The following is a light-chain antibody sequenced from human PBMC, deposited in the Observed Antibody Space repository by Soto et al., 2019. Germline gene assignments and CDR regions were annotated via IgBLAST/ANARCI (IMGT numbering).Light chain of an antibody. Sequence: QAVVTQEPSLTVSPGGTVTLTCASSTGAVTSTYYPNWFQQKPGQAPGSLIYSTSNKHSWTPARFSGSLLGGKAALTLSGVQPEDEAEYYCLLYYGGARVFGGGTQLTVL. CDR2: STS. J-gene: IGLJ3*02. V-gene: IGLV7-43*01. CDR3: LLYYGGARV. CDR1: TGAVTSTYY.